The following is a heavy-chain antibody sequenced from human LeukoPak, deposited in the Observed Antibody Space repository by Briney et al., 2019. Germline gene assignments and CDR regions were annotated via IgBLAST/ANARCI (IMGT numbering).Heavy chain of an antibody. Sequence: SETLSLTCTVPGGSISSYSWSWIRQPAGKGLEWIGRIYTSGSTTYNTSLKSRVTISLDTSKNQFSLKLSYVTAADTAVHHCTRGTVGDYHYYYYYMDVWGKGTTVTISS. CDR1: GGSISSYS. J-gene: IGHJ6*03. CDR3: TRGTVGDYHYYYYYMDV. D-gene: IGHD4-17*01. CDR2: IYTSGST. V-gene: IGHV4-4*07.